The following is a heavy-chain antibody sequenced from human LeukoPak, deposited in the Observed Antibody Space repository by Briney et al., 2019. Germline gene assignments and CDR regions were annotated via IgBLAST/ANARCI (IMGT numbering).Heavy chain of an antibody. V-gene: IGHV1-2*02. CDR1: GYIFIDSY. Sequence: ASVKVSCKASGYIFIDSYIHWVRQAPGQGLEWMGWVNPKSGRTNYAQQFQGRVTMTSDTSMNTVYIEMSGLRSDDTAVFYCARVSAALGTRYMDVWGNGTTVIVSS. J-gene: IGHJ6*03. CDR3: ARVSAALGTRYMDV. CDR2: VNPKSGRT. D-gene: IGHD6-25*01.